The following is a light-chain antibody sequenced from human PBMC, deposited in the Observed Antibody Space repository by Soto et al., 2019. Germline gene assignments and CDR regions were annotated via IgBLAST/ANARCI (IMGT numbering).Light chain of an antibody. V-gene: IGLV1-51*01. J-gene: IGLJ2*01. CDR2: DNN. Sequence: QSVLTQPPSVSAAPGQRVTISCSGTSPNIGNNYVSWYQQLPGTAPKLLIYDNNKRPSGIPDRFSGSKSGTSATLGITGLQTGDEADYYCGTWDTGLSAVVFGGGTQLPS. CDR3: GTWDTGLSAVV. CDR1: SPNIGNNY.